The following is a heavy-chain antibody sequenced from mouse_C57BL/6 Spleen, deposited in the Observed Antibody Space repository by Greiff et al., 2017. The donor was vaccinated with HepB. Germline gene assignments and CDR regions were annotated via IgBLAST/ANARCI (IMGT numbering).Heavy chain of an antibody. CDR2: ISSGSSTI. D-gene: IGHD6-2*01. Sequence: EVQLVESGGGLVKPGGSLKLSCAASGFTFSDYGMHWVRQAPEQGLEWVAYISSGSSTIYYADTVKGRFTISRDNAKNTLFLQMTSLRSEDTAMYYCARASPYWYFDVWGTGTTVTVSS. V-gene: IGHV5-17*01. J-gene: IGHJ1*03. CDR1: GFTFSDYG. CDR3: ARASPYWYFDV.